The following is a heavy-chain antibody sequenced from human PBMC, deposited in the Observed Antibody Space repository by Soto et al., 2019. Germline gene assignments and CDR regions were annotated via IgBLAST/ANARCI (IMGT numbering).Heavy chain of an antibody. V-gene: IGHV3-11*06. D-gene: IGHD1-7*01. CDR1: GFTFSDYY. CDR3: ARVTGTHVEWFDP. CDR2: ISSSSYT. Sequence: GSLRLSCAASGFTFSDYYMSWIRQAPGKGLEWVSYISSSSYTNYADSVKGRFTISRDNAKNSLYLQMNSLRAEDTAVYYCARVTGTHVEWFDPWGQGTLVTVSS. J-gene: IGHJ5*02.